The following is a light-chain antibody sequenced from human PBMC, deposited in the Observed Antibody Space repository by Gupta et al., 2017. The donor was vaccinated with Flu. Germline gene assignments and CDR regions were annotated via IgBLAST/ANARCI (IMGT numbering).Light chain of an antibody. V-gene: IGLV3-9*01. J-gene: IGLJ3*02. CDR1: NIGSKN. CDR3: QVWENSTEAWV. CDR2: RDR. Sequence: GETVSTTGGGHNIGSKNVDWYQQMPGQAPVLFSYRDRNRPSGVPERFSGSNSGNTATLTISGAQAGDEADYDCQVWENSTEAWVFGGGTKLTVL.